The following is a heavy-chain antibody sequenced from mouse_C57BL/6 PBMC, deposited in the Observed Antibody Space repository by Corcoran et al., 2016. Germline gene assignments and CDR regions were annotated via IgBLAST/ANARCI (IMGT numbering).Heavy chain of an antibody. J-gene: IGHJ1*03. CDR1: GYTFTDYY. D-gene: IGHD1-2*01. CDR2: IFPGSGST. Sequence: QVQLQQSGPELVKSGASVKISCKASGYTFTDYYINWVKQRPGQGLEWIGWIFPGSGSTYYNEKFKGKATLTVDKSSSTAYMLLSSLTSEDSAVYFCARSKGTTAYWYFDVWGTGTTVTVSS. V-gene: IGHV1-75*01. CDR3: ARSKGTTAYWYFDV.